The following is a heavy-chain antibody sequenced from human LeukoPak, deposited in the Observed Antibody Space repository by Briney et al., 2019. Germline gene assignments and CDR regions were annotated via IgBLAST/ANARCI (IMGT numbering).Heavy chain of an antibody. CDR3: AKSRDGYNPPYYYYMDV. CDR1: GFTFSSYA. V-gene: IGHV3-23*01. CDR2: ISVSGGST. Sequence: PGGSLRLSCAASGFTFSSYAMSWVRQAPGKGLEWVSAISVSGGSTYYADSVKGRFTISRDNSKNTLYLQMNSLTAEDTAVYYCAKSRDGYNPPYYYYMDVWGKGTTVTVSS. J-gene: IGHJ6*03. D-gene: IGHD5-24*01.